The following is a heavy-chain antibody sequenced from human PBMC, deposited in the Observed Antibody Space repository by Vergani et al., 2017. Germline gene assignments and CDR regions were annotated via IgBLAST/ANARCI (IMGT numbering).Heavy chain of an antibody. D-gene: IGHD1-14*01. V-gene: IGHV3-33*01. CDR1: GFTFNQYG. CDR3: SRDLRLLYNRFDP. CDR2: TWYDGTNK. J-gene: IGHJ5*02. Sequence: QVQLVESGGGVVQPGRSLRLPCAASGFTFNQYGMHWVRQAPGKGLEWVGVTWYDGTNKQYADSVKGRFTISTDNSKSTMYLQMNSRRYEDTGVYYFSRDLRLLYNRFDPWGQGTLVTVSS.